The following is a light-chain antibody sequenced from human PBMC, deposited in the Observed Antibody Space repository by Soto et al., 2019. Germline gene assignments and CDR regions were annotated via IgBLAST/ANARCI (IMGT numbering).Light chain of an antibody. Sequence: EIVLTQSPGTLSSSPGERATLSCRASQSVSSIYLAWYQQKPGQAPRLLIYRASSRATGIPDRFSGSGSGTDFTLTINRLEPEDFAVYYCQQYGGSPPYTFGQGTKLEIK. CDR1: QSVSSIY. CDR3: QQYGGSPPYT. CDR2: RAS. V-gene: IGKV3-20*01. J-gene: IGKJ2*01.